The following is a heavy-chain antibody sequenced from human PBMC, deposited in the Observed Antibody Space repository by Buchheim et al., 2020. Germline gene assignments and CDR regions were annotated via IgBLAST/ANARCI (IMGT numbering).Heavy chain of an antibody. V-gene: IGHV4-39*02. CDR2: IYHSGSI. CDR3: AREYSSSSRPDY. CDR1: GGSISSSTYY. J-gene: IGHJ4*02. D-gene: IGHD6-6*01. Sequence: QLQLQESGPGLVRPSETLSLTCTVSGGSISSSTYYWGWIRQPPGKGLEWIGNIYHSGSIYYNPSLKSRVTMSVDTSKNQFPLRLSSVTAADTAVYYCAREYSSSSRPDYWGQGTL.